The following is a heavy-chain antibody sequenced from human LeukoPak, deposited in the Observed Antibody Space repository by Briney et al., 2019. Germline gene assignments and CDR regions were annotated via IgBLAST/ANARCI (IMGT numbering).Heavy chain of an antibody. D-gene: IGHD4-11*01. CDR1: GFTFSSYG. V-gene: IGHV3-30*18. Sequence: PGGSLRLSCAASGFTFSSYGMHWVRQAPGKGLEWVAVISYDGSNKYYADSVKGRFTISRDNSKNTLYLQMNSLRAEDTAVYYCAKDRDYKDYYYYGMDVWGQGTTVTVSS. J-gene: IGHJ6*02. CDR2: ISYDGSNK. CDR3: AKDRDYKDYYYYGMDV.